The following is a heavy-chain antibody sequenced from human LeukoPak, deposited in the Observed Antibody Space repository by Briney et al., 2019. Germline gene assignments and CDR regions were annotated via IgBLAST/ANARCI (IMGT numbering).Heavy chain of an antibody. D-gene: IGHD2-21*02. CDR3: ARQVTPEGGY. J-gene: IGHJ4*02. Sequence: RSGGSLRLTCAASGFTFSSYAMHWVRQAPGKGLEWVAVISYDGSNKYYADSVKGRFTISRDNSKNTLYLQMNSLRAEDTAVYYCARQVTPEGGYWGQGTLVTVPS. V-gene: IGHV3-30*04. CDR2: ISYDGSNK. CDR1: GFTFSSYA.